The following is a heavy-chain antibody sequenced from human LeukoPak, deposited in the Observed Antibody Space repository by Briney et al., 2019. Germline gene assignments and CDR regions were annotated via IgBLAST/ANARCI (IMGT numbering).Heavy chain of an antibody. J-gene: IGHJ4*02. Sequence: GGSLRLSCAASGFTFSSYSMNWVRQAPGKGLEWVSSISSSSSYIYYADSVKGRFTISRDNAKNSLYLQMNSLRAEDTAVYYCASSMVRGVKLDYWGQGTLVTVSS. CDR3: ASSMVRGVKLDY. CDR2: ISSSSSYI. D-gene: IGHD3-10*01. V-gene: IGHV3-21*04. CDR1: GFTFSSYS.